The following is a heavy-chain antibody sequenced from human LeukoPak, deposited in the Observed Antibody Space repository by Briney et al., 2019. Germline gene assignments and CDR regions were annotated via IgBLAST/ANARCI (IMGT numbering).Heavy chain of an antibody. CDR1: GYTFSNYD. D-gene: IGHD3-10*01. CDR2: MNPNNRNT. J-gene: IGHJ4*02. CDR3: ARGDYGSETSTTKSGDY. V-gene: IGHV1-8*01. Sequence: ASVKVSCKASGYTFSNYDINWVRQATGQGLEWMGWMNPNNRNTGYAQKFQGRVTMTRNTSISTAYMELNSLRSEDTAVYYCARGDYGSETSTTKSGDYWGQGTLVTVSS.